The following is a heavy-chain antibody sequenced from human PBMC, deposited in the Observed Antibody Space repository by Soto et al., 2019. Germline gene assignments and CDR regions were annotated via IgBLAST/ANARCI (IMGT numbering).Heavy chain of an antibody. J-gene: IGHJ4*02. Sequence: PGGSLRLSCTASGFTFGDYVMSWFRQAPGKGLEWVGFIRSKAYGGTTEYTASVKGRITISRDDSKSIAYLQMNSLKTEDTAVYYCTRATIVGATLADYWGQGTLVTVSS. D-gene: IGHD1-26*01. CDR2: IRSKAYGGTT. V-gene: IGHV3-49*01. CDR1: GFTFGDYV. CDR3: TRATIVGATLADY.